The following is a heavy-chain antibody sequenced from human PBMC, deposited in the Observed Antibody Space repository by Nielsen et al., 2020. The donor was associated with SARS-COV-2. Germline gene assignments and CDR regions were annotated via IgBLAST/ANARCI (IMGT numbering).Heavy chain of an antibody. D-gene: IGHD5-18*01. CDR3: AKGSVYMEYFDH. Sequence: GESLKISCAASGFTFSSYAMHWVRQAPGKGLEWVAVIWYDGGNEYYADSVKGRFTNSRDNSKNTLYVQMNSLRAEDTAVYFCAKGSVYMEYFDHWGQGTLVTVSS. CDR1: GFTFSSYA. V-gene: IGHV3-33*06. J-gene: IGHJ1*01. CDR2: IWYDGGNE.